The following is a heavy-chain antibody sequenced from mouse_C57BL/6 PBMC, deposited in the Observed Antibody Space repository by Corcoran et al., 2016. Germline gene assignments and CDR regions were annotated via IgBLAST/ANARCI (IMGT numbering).Heavy chain of an antibody. CDR1: GYTFTDYY. V-gene: IGHV1-26*01. J-gene: IGHJ4*01. CDR2: INPNNGGT. Sequence: EVQLQQSGPELVKPGASVKISCKASGYTFTDYYMNWVKQSHGKSIEWIGDINPNNGGTSYNQKFKGKATLTVDKSSSTAYMELRSLTSEDSAVYYCARHGYYAMDYWGQGTSVTVSS. CDR3: ARHGYYAMDY.